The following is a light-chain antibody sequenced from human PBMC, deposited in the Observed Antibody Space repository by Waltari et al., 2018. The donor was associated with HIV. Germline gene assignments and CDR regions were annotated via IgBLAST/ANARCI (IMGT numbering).Light chain of an antibody. CDR3: QVWDSGSDHP. CDR2: DDS. CDR1: NIGSKG. Sequence: SYVLTQPPSVSVAQGKTARITCGGNNIGSKGVHRYQQKPGQAPVLVIYDDSDRPSGIPGRFSGCSSGNTATLTISRVEAGDEADYYCQVWDSGSDHPFGGGTKLTVL. V-gene: IGLV3-21*04. J-gene: IGLJ3*02.